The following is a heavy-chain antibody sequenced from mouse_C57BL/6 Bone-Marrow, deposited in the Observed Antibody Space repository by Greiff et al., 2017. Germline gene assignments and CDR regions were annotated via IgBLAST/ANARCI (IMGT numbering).Heavy chain of an antibody. D-gene: IGHD1-1*01. J-gene: IGHJ4*01. CDR1: GYAFSSYW. Sequence: QVQLQQSGAELVKPGASVKISCKASGYAFSSYWMNWVKQRPGKGLEWIGQIYPGDGDTNYNGKFKGKATLTADKSSSTAYMQLSSLTSEDSAVYFCARSPTVVAKGDYWGQGTSVTVSS. CDR2: IYPGDGDT. CDR3: ARSPTVVAKGDY. V-gene: IGHV1-80*01.